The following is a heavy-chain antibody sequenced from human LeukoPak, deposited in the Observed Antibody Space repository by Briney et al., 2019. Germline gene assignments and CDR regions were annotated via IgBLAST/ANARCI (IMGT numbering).Heavy chain of an antibody. D-gene: IGHD3-22*01. Sequence: PGGSLRLSCAASGFTFSSYAMSWVGQAPGKGVEWGSGISGSGGSTYDADSVQGRFTVSRDNSKNTLYLQMNSLRPEDTAIYYCAKEYSEYYRDTSGYFGSFDYWGQGTLVTVSS. CDR1: GFTFSSYA. CDR3: AKEYSEYYRDTSGYFGSFDY. V-gene: IGHV3-23*01. J-gene: IGHJ4*02. CDR2: ISGSGGST.